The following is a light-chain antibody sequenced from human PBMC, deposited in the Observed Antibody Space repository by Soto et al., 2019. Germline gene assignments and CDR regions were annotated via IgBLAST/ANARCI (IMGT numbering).Light chain of an antibody. CDR1: QGIDSY. CDR2: PAS. CDR3: QQLHTYPFT. J-gene: IGKJ4*01. Sequence: DMPLTQSPSFLSASVGDRVTITCRASQGIDSYLAWYQQKPGKAPKLLIYPASTLEGGVPSRFSGSGSGTEFTLTISTLQPEEFATYYCQQLHTYPFTFGGGTKVEIQ. V-gene: IGKV1-9*01.